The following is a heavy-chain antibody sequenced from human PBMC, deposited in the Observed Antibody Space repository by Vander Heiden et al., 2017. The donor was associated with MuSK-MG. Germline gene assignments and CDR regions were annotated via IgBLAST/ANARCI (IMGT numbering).Heavy chain of an antibody. Sequence: EVKLLESGGGLVQPGGSLRLYCAATGFRFTNYAMNWVRQAPGKGLEWVSGISGSGGTTDHADPVKGRFAISRDNSKNTLYLQMNSLRAEDTAMYYCARSDDLDNWGQGTLVAVSS. J-gene: IGHJ4*02. CDR1: GFRFTNYA. V-gene: IGHV3-23*01. CDR2: ISGSGGTT. CDR3: ARSDDLDN.